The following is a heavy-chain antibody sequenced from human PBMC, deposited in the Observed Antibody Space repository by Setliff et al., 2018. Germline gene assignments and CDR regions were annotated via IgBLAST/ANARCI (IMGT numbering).Heavy chain of an antibody. CDR1: GGSFSGYY. V-gene: IGHV4-34*01. Sequence: SETLSLTCAVYGGSFSGYYWNWIRRPPGKGLEWIGEINHSGSTNYNPSLKSRVTISVDTSKNQFSLNLSSVTAADTAVYYCARASDSSGYYYADAFDIWGQGTMVTVSS. CDR2: INHSGST. CDR3: ARASDSSGYYYADAFDI. J-gene: IGHJ3*02. D-gene: IGHD3-22*01.